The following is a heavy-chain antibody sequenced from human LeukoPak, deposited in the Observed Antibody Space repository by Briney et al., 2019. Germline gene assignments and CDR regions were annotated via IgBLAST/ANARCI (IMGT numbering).Heavy chain of an antibody. CDR1: SGSISTSNYY. Sequence: SETLSLTCTVSSGSISTSNYYWGWVRQPPGKALEWNGNIFYSGCTYYSPSLKSRITISVDTSKNQFSLKLSSVTAADTAVYYCARGVATIFAHSFDYWGQGTLVTVSS. J-gene: IGHJ4*02. CDR2: IFYSGCT. V-gene: IGHV4-39*07. CDR3: ARGVATIFAHSFDY. D-gene: IGHD5-12*01.